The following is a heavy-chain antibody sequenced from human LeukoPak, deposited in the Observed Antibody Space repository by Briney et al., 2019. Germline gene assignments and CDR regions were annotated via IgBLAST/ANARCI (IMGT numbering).Heavy chain of an antibody. CDR3: ARDMEWELLYYYYGMDV. J-gene: IGHJ6*02. CDR1: GYTFTGYY. CDR2: INPNSGGT. V-gene: IGHV1-2*02. D-gene: IGHD1-26*01. Sequence: ASVRFSCRASGYTFTGYYMHWVRQAPGQGLERMGWINPNSGGTNYAQKFQGTVTMTRDTSISTAYMELSRLRSDDTAVYYCARDMEWELLYYYYGMDVWGQGTTVTVSS.